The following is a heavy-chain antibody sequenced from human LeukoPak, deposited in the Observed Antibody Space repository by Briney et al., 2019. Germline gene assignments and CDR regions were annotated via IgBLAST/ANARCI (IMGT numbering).Heavy chain of an antibody. V-gene: IGHV4-39*01. CDR1: GGSISSSSYY. CDR2: IYYSGST. J-gene: IGHJ5*02. D-gene: IGHD2-8*01. CDR3: ARQIVLMVYAPNWFDP. Sequence: SETLSLTCTVSGGSISSSSYYWGWIRQPPGKGLEWIGSIYYSGSTYYNPSLKSRVTISVDTSKNQFSLKLSSVTAADTAVYYCARQIVLMVYAPNWFDPWGQGTLVTVSS.